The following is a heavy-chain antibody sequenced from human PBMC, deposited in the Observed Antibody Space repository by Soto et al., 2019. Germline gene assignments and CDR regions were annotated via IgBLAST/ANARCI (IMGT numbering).Heavy chain of an antibody. J-gene: IGHJ4*02. V-gene: IGHV3-23*01. CDR2: ISGSGSST. CDR1: GFTFNNYA. Sequence: GGSLRLSCESSGFTFNNYAMTWVRQTPGKGLQWVSTISGSGSSTFYADSVRGRFTISRDNSKNTLYLQMNSLRAEDTALYYCAKEKIASTVADFFDYWGQGTLVTVSS. D-gene: IGHD6-19*01. CDR3: AKEKIASTVADFFDY.